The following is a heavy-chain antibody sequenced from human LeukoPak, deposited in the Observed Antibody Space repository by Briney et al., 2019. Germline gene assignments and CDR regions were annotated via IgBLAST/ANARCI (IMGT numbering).Heavy chain of an antibody. CDR1: GTSISSLY. D-gene: IGHD6-6*01. CDR3: ARHRAYSSSSPFDY. Sequence: SETLSLTCSVSGTSISSLYWSWIRQPPGKGLEWIGYIYYTGSTNYNPSLKSPVTMFVDTSKNQFSLRLSSVTAADTAVYYCARHRAYSSSSPFDYWGQGTLVTVSS. CDR2: IYYTGST. V-gene: IGHV4-59*08. J-gene: IGHJ4*02.